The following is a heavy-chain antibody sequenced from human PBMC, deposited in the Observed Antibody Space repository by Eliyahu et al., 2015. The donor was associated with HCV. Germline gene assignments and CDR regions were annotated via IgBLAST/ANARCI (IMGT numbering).Heavy chain of an antibody. CDR2: INPSGGGT. Sequence: QAQLVQSGAEVKKPGASVRVSCKGSGYTFNGHYLHWVXQAPGQGLEWVGWINPSGGGTNYAQRFQDRVTMTRDTSISTAYMDLSGLTSDXTAVYYCARTEVGATSNACDIWGQGTVVTVSS. J-gene: IGHJ3*02. V-gene: IGHV1-2*02. CDR1: GYTFNGHY. CDR3: ARTEVGATSNACDI. D-gene: IGHD1-26*01.